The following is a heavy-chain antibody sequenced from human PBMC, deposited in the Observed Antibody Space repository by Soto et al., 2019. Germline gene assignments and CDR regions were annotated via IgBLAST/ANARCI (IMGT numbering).Heavy chain of an antibody. D-gene: IGHD2-15*01. Sequence: EVQLVQSGAEVKKSGESLKISCKGSGYSFTTYWIGWVRQMPGKGLEWMGIIFPGDSDIRYSPSFQGQVTMSADKSISTAYLQSSSLKALDTAMYYCARRGYGGNEGYFDHWGQGTLVTVSS. J-gene: IGHJ4*02. CDR1: GYSFTTYW. V-gene: IGHV5-51*03. CDR3: ARRGYGGNEGYFDH. CDR2: IFPGDSDI.